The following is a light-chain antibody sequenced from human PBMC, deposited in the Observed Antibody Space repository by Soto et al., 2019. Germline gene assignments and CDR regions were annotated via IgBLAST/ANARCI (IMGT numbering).Light chain of an antibody. CDR2: EVT. V-gene: IGLV2-8*01. CDR1: SSDVGGYNY. Sequence: QSALTQPPAASGSPGESVTISCTGTSSDVGGYNYVSWYQQHPGKAPKLMIYEVTKRPSGVPDRFSGSKSGNTASLTVSGLQADDEADYYCTSYAGSDIYVVFGGGTKVTVL. J-gene: IGLJ2*01. CDR3: TSYAGSDIYVV.